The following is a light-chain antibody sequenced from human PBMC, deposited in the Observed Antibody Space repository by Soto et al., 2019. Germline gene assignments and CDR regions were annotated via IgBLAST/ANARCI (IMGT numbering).Light chain of an antibody. CDR1: RTVDNN. V-gene: IGKV3-15*01. Sequence: ERVMTQSPATLSVSPGERVILSCRASRTVDNNLAWYQQKPGQAPRLLISAASTRATGIPGRFSGAGSGTEFTLTISSLQSEDVAVYFCQQYNNWPPWTFGQGTKVEIK. CDR3: QQYNNWPPWT. CDR2: AAS. J-gene: IGKJ1*01.